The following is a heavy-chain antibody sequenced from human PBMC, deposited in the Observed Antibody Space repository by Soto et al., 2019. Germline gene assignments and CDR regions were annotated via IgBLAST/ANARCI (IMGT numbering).Heavy chain of an antibody. J-gene: IGHJ6*02. CDR2: IYYSGST. D-gene: IGHD1-1*01. V-gene: IGHV4-61*01. CDR3: AREVEPDYYYYGMDV. Sequence: SETLSLTCTVSGGSVSSGSYYWSWIRHPPGKGLEWIGYIYYSGSTNYNPSLKSRVTISVDTSKNQFSLKLSSVTAADTAVYYCAREVEPDYYYYGMDVWGQGTTVTVSS. CDR1: GGSVSSGSYY.